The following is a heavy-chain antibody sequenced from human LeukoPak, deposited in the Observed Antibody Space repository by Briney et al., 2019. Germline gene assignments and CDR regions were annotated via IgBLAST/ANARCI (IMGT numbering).Heavy chain of an antibody. CDR3: ARARSGPADDDYGDYVGNDEAFDI. Sequence: PSETLSLTCTVSGASISSGSYYWSWIRQPAGKGLEWIGRIYTRGSTNYNPSLKSRVTISVDTSKNQFSLKLSSVTAADTAVYYCARARSGPADDDYGDYVGNDEAFDIWGQGTMVTVSS. CDR2: IYTRGST. CDR1: GASISSGSYY. J-gene: IGHJ3*02. D-gene: IGHD4-17*01. V-gene: IGHV4-61*02.